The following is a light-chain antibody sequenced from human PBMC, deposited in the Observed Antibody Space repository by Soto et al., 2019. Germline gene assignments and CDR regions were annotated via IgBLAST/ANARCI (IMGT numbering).Light chain of an antibody. J-gene: IGKJ2*01. V-gene: IGKV3-15*01. CDR1: QSVSSD. Sequence: EIVLTQSPATLSVSPGERATLSCRASQSVSSDLAWYQQKPGQAPRLLIYGASTRDTGIPARFSGSGSGTEETLTISSLQSADFSVYYCQQYNNWHPYTFGQGTKLEIK. CDR3: QQYNNWHPYT. CDR2: GAS.